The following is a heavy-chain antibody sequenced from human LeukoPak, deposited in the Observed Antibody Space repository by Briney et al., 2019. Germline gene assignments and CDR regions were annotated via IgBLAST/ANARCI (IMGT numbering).Heavy chain of an antibody. D-gene: IGHD4-23*01. CDR2: IYYSGST. J-gene: IGHJ6*02. Sequence: SETLSLTCAVYGGSFSGYYWSWIRQPPGKGLEWIGYIYYSGSTNYNPSLKSRVTISVDTSKNQFSLKLSSVTAADMAVYFCARWTVASYGMDIWGQGTTVTVSS. CDR1: GGSFSGYY. CDR3: ARWTVASYGMDI. V-gene: IGHV4-59*01.